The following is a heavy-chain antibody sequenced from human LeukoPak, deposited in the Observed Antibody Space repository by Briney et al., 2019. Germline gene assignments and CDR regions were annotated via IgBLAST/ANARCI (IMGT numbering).Heavy chain of an antibody. V-gene: IGHV4-4*07. Sequence: SETLSLTCSVSGGSISSFYWSWIRQPAGKGLEWIGRISTGGNTDYNPSLKSRVTLSVDTSKNQFSLKLSSVTAADTAVYYCVSDSFYESGGYYYYWGQGTLVTVSS. CDR2: ISTGGNT. D-gene: IGHD3-22*01. J-gene: IGHJ4*02. CDR3: VSDSFYESGGYYYY. CDR1: GGSISSFY.